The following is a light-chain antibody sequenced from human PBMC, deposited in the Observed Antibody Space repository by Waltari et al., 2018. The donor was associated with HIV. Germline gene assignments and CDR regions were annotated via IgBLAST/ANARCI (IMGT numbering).Light chain of an antibody. CDR1: HPSLGNTY. V-gene: IGLV1-51*01. Sequence: LTQPPSVSVAPGQRVTISCSGSHPSLGNTYVSWYQQLPGTAPKVLIYENDKRPSGIPDRFSAYKFGTSATLDITGLQVGDEGDYYCGTWDSNLNAVFGGGTKLTV. CDR3: GTWDSNLNAV. J-gene: IGLJ2*01. CDR2: END.